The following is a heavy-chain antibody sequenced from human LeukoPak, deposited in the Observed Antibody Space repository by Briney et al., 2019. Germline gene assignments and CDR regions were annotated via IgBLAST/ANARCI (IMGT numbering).Heavy chain of an antibody. J-gene: IGHJ4*02. CDR2: IIPIFGTA. CDR1: GGTFSSYA. V-gene: IGHV1-69*05. CDR3: AREDSSGYYYVDY. Sequence: GASVKVSCKASGGTFSSYAISWVRQAPGQGLEWMGGIIPIFGTANYAQKFQGRATITTDESTSTAYMELSSLRSEDTAVYYCAREDSSGYYYVDYWGQGTLVTVSS. D-gene: IGHD3-22*01.